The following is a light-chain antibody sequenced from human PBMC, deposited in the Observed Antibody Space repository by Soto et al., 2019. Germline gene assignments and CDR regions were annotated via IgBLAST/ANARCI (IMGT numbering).Light chain of an antibody. Sequence: QSALTQPASVSGSPGQSITISCTGTSGDVGGYNYVSWYQQHPGKAPKLMIYDVSNRPSGVSNRFSGSKSGNTASLTISGLQAEDEADYYCSSYTSSSPHVVFGGGTQLTVL. V-gene: IGLV2-14*01. CDR2: DVS. CDR3: SSYTSSSPHVV. J-gene: IGLJ2*01. CDR1: SGDVGGYNY.